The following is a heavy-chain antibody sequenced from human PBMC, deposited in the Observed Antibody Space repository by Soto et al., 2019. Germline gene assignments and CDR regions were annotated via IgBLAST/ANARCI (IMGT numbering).Heavy chain of an antibody. V-gene: IGHV4-30-4*01. Sequence: QVQLQESGPGLVKPSQTLSLTCTVSGGSISSGDYYWSWIRQPPGKGLEWIGYIYYSGSTYYNPSLTSRVTTSVDPSKNQFSLKLSSVTAADTAVYYCARVCRVVVVAATLYYYYGMDVWGQGTTVTVSS. D-gene: IGHD2-15*01. CDR1: GGSISSGDYY. J-gene: IGHJ6*02. CDR2: IYYSGST. CDR3: ARVCRVVVVAATLYYYYGMDV.